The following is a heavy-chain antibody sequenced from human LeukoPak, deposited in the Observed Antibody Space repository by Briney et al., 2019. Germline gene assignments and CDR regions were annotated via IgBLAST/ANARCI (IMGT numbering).Heavy chain of an antibody. CDR2: VFTCGGT. J-gene: IGHJ4*02. V-gene: IGHV4-4*07. CDR3: ARDDVDTPTFDY. Sequence: SETLSLTCIVSGASVNGYYWSWIRQPAGKGLEWIGRVFTCGGTGYNPSLKGRVTMSIDSSTNQFSLKLDSVTAADTAVYYCARDDVDTPTFDYWGPGMLVAVSS. D-gene: IGHD5-18*01. CDR1: GASVNGYY.